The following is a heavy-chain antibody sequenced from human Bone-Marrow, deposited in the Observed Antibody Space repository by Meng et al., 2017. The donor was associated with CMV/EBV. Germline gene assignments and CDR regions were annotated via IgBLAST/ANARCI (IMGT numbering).Heavy chain of an antibody. J-gene: IGHJ6*01. CDR3: AGESGLPNGMDF. D-gene: IGHD4-11*01. CDR2: IYGGQTT. V-gene: IGHV3-53*01. CDR1: EFTVSRNY. Sequence: GESLKISCAASEFTVSRNYMNWVRQAPGKGLEWVSVIYGGQTTYYADSVKGRFTISRDNSKNTVFLQMDGLIVEDTAVYYCAGESGLPNGMDFWGWGTTVTVSS.